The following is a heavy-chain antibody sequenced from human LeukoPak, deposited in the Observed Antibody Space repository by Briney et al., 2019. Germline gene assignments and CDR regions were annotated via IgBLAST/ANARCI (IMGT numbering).Heavy chain of an antibody. CDR3: ARVREYSSSWYSFWYFDL. CDR1: GFTFDDYG. D-gene: IGHD6-13*01. CDR2: INWNGGST. V-gene: IGHV3-20*01. Sequence: GGSLRLSCAASGFTFDDYGMSWVRQAPGKGLEWVSGINWNGGSTGYADSVKGRFTISRDNAKNSLYLQMNSLRAEDTALYHCARVREYSSSWYSFWYFDLWGRGTLVTVSS. J-gene: IGHJ2*01.